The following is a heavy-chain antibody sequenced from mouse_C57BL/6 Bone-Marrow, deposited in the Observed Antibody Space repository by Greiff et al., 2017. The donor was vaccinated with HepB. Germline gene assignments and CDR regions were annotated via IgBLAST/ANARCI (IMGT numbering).Heavy chain of an antibody. Sequence: QVQLQQSGAELARPGASVKMSCKASGYTFTSYTMHWVKQRPGQGLEWIGYINPSSGYTKYNQKFKDKATLTADKSSSTAYMQLSSLTSEDSAVYYCARSGYYSPYYYAMDYWGQGTSVTVSS. D-gene: IGHD2-12*01. V-gene: IGHV1-4*01. CDR1: GYTFTSYT. J-gene: IGHJ4*01. CDR3: ARSGYYSPYYYAMDY. CDR2: INPSSGYT.